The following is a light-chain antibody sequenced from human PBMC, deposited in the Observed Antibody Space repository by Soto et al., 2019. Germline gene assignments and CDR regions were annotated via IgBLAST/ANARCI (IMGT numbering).Light chain of an antibody. Sequence: IVLTQSPDTLSLSPGERVSLSCRASQDVSGNFLAWYQHRPGQAPRLLIYAASSRPTGIPDRFSGSGSGTDFTLTISSLEPEDFAVYYCQQYDSSPPNTFGQGTRLEIK. CDR1: QDVSGNF. J-gene: IGKJ2*01. CDR2: AAS. V-gene: IGKV3-20*01. CDR3: QQYDSSPPNT.